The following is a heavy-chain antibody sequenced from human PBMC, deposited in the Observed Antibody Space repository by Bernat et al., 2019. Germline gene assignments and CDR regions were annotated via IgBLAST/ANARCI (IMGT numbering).Heavy chain of an antibody. CDR1: GGSFSGYY. D-gene: IGHD6-13*01. V-gene: IGHV4-34*01. CDR3: AVCGSGIAAATIDY. CDR2: INHSGST. J-gene: IGHJ4*02. Sequence: QVQLQQWGAGLLKPSETLSLTCAVYGGSFSGYYWSWIRQPPGKGLEWIGEINHSGSTNYNPSLKSRVTISVDTSKNQFSLKLSSVTAADTAVYYCAVCGSGIAAATIDYWGQGTLVTVSS.